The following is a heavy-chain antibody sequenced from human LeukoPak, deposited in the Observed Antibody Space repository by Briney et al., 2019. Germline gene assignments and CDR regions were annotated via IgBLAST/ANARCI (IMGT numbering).Heavy chain of an antibody. D-gene: IGHD3-22*01. J-gene: IGHJ4*02. Sequence: RPSETLSVTCAVAGGSISLSNSNWWSWVRQPPGNGLEWIGEISHSGSTNYNPSLKSRVTISVDKSKNQFSLKLSSETAADTAVYYCASKYYYDSSGYSFDYWGQGTLVTVSS. CDR3: ASKYYYDSSGYSFDY. CDR1: GGSISLSNSNW. V-gene: IGHV4-4*02. CDR2: ISHSGST.